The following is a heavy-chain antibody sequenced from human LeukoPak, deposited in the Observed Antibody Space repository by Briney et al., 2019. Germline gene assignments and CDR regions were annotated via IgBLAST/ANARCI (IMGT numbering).Heavy chain of an antibody. V-gene: IGHV4-34*01. J-gene: IGHJ5*02. CDR3: AREWGIVHNWFDP. CDR2: INHSGST. Sequence: SETLSLTCAVYGGSFSGYYWSWIRQPPGKGLEWIGEINHSGSTNYNPSLKGRVTISVDTSKNQFSLKLSSVTAADTAVYYCAREWGIVHNWFDPWGQGTLVTVSS. D-gene: IGHD1-26*01. CDR1: GGSFSGYY.